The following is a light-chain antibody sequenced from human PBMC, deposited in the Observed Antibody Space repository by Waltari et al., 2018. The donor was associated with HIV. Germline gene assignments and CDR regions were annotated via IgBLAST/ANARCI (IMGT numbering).Light chain of an antibody. CDR3: NSYAGSNNCV. J-gene: IGLJ3*02. CDR2: EVS. Sequence: QAALTQPPCAAGSPGQSVTFACTGTSSDVGGSKYVSWYQLHPGKAPKLMIYEVSKRHSVLPDLFSGSNSANPASLTVSGLPADEEADYYCNSYAGSNNCVFGFGTKLTDL. CDR1: SSDVGGSKY. V-gene: IGLV2-8*01.